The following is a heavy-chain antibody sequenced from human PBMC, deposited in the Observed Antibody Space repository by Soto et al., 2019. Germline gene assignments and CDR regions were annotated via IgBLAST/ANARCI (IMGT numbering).Heavy chain of an antibody. CDR2: ISSNGGST. Sequence: GGSPRLSCAASGFTFSSYAMHWVRQAPGKGLEYVSAISSNGGSTYYANSVKGRFTISRDNSKNTLYLQMGSLRAEDMAVYYCARLKLGHDAFDIWGQGTMVTVSS. CDR3: ARLKLGHDAFDI. V-gene: IGHV3-64*01. CDR1: GFTFSSYA. D-gene: IGHD7-27*01. J-gene: IGHJ3*02.